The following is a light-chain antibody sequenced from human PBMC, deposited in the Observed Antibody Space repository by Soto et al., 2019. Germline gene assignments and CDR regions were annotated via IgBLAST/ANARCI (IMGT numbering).Light chain of an antibody. J-gene: IGKJ2*01. V-gene: IGKV3-20*01. CDR1: QSVSSRT. CDR3: QQYGSSPYT. Sequence: EIALTQSPGTLSLSPGERVTLSCRASQSVSSRTLAWYQQKPGQPPRLLIYGASSRAAGIPDRFSGSGSGTDFTLTISRLEPEDFAVYYCQQYGSSPYTFAQGTKLEIK. CDR2: GAS.